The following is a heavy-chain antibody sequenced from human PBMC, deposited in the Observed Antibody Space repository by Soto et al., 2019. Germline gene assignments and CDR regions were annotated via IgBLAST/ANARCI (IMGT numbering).Heavy chain of an antibody. Sequence: EVQVVESGGGLVKPGGSLRLSCAASGFTFSNAWMTWVRQAPGKGLEWVGRIIPRIDGGTTDYAAPLKGRFTISRDDSKNTVYLQMNSLKTEDTAVYYCATGGYALDYWGQGTLVTVSS. CDR3: ATGGYALDY. V-gene: IGHV3-15*01. J-gene: IGHJ4*02. CDR1: GFTFSNAW. CDR2: IIPRIDGGTT. D-gene: IGHD3-16*01.